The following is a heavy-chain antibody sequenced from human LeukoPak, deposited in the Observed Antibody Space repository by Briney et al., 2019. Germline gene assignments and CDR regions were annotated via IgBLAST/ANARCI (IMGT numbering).Heavy chain of an antibody. CDR2: ISSSGSSL. V-gene: IGHV3-48*03. CDR1: GFTFSSYE. J-gene: IGHJ4*02. D-gene: IGHD2-15*01. Sequence: GGSLRLSCVASGFTFSSYEMNWVRQAPGEGLEWVSYISSSGSSLKYADSVKGRFTISRDNAKNSLYLQMDSLRAEDTAVYYCARDSEAYCSGGSCSMFDYWGQGTLVTVSS. CDR3: ARDSEAYCSGGSCSMFDY.